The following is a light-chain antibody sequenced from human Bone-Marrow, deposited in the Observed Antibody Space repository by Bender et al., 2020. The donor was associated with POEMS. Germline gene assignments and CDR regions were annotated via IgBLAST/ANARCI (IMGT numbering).Light chain of an antibody. CDR2: KDS. J-gene: IGLJ1*01. CDR1: SLAKQY. CDR3: QSADSSSTYRV. Sequence: SHELTQPPSVSVSPGQTARITCSGDSLAKQYSYWYQQKTGQAPVLVIYKDSERPSGIPERFSGSNSGTTVTLTITGVQAEDEADYFCQSADSSSTYRVFGTGTKVTVL. V-gene: IGLV3-25*02.